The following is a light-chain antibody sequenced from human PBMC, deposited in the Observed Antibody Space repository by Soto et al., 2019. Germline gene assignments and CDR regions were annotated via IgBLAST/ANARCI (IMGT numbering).Light chain of an antibody. CDR1: SSDVGGDNY. J-gene: IGLJ1*01. CDR2: DVS. Sequence: QSALAQPRSVSGSPGQSVTISCTGTSSDVGGDNYVSWYQEHPGRAPKLMIYDVSIRPSGVPDRCYGSESGNTASLTISGLLAEDEAEYYCCSYAGTYSSFVFGSGTKVTVL. CDR3: CSYAGTYSSFV. V-gene: IGLV2-11*01.